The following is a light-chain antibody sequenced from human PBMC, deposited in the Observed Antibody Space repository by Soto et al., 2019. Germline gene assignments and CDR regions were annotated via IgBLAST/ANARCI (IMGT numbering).Light chain of an antibody. CDR1: QSISIY. V-gene: IGKV1-39*01. J-gene: IGKJ4*01. CDR2: AAS. Sequence: DIQMTQSPSSLSASVGDRVTITCRASQSISIYLNWYQQKPGKAPKLLIYAASSLQSGAPSRVGGSGSGTDFTLTISSLQREDLATYYCEQSLTTPLTFGGGTKVEIK. CDR3: EQSLTTPLT.